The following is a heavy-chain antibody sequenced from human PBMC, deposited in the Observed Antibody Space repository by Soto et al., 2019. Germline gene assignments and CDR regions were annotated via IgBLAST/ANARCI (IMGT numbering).Heavy chain of an antibody. CDR3: SRGGGGGLFDL. CDR1: GFTFSDYY. J-gene: IGHJ5*02. D-gene: IGHD2-21*01. CDR2: ISPKGTYR. Sequence: QVQLVESGGGLVKPGGSLRLSCATSGFTFSDYYMSWIRQAPGKGLEYVSYISPKGTYRTYADSVKGRFTISRDNAKNSLYLQVNSLRAEYTDVYYCSRGGGGGLFDLWGQGTFVTVSS. V-gene: IGHV3-11*06.